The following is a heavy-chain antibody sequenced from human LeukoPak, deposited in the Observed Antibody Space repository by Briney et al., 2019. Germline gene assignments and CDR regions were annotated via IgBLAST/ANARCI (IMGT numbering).Heavy chain of an antibody. V-gene: IGHV1-18*01. D-gene: IGHD3-22*01. CDR1: GYTFTSFG. CDR2: ISAYNGNT. CDR3: ARDRALTMIVGDDAFDI. Sequence: ASVKVSCKASGYTFTSFGFNWMRQAPGQGLEWMGWISAYNGNTNYAQKLQGRVTMTTDTSTSTAYMELRSLRSDDTAVYYCARDRALTMIVGDDAFDIWGQGTMVTVSS. J-gene: IGHJ3*02.